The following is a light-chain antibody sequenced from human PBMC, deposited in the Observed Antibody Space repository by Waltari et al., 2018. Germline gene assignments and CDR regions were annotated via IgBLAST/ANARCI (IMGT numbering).Light chain of an antibody. CDR1: SSDVGGNNH. J-gene: IGLJ3*02. CDR3: NSYTSGRTWV. Sequence: QSALTQPASVSGSPGQSIILSCTGTSSDVGGNNHVSWFLHHPGKAPKLMIHDVNERPSGVSSRFSGSKSGNTASLTISGLQAEDEAIYYCNSYTSGRTWVFGGGTRLTVL. V-gene: IGLV2-14*03. CDR2: DVN.